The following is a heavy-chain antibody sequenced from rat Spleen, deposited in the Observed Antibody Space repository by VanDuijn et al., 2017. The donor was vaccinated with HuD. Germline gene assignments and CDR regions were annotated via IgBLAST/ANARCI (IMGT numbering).Heavy chain of an antibody. J-gene: IGHJ2*01. CDR2: ISYDGDYT. CDR1: GFTFSNHG. D-gene: IGHD1-2*01. CDR3: ATHGTMAARSGYYFDY. Sequence: EVQLVESGGGLVQPGRSLKLSCAASGFTFSNHGTHWIRQAPTKGLEWVASISYDGDYTYYRDSVKGRFTISRDNAKSSLYLQMDSLRSEDTATYYCATHGTMAARSGYYFDYWGQGVMVTVSS. V-gene: IGHV5-19*01.